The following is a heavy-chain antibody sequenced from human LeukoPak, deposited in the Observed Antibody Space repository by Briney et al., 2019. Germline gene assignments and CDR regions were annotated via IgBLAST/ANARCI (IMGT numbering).Heavy chain of an antibody. J-gene: IGHJ5*02. D-gene: IGHD6-6*01. Sequence: KTSETLSLTCTVSGGAISNYYWSWIRQPPGKGLEWIGYIYYSGSTNYNPSLRSRVTISVDTSKNQCSLKLSSVTADDTAVYYCAGKRVIAAGGFDRWGQGTLVTVSS. CDR3: AGKRVIAAGGFDR. CDR2: IYYSGST. CDR1: GGAISNYY. V-gene: IGHV4-59*01.